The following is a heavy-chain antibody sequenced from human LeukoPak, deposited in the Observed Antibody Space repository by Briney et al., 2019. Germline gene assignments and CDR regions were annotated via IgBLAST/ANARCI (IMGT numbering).Heavy chain of an antibody. CDR3: ARDWGGGSRSTY. Sequence: GGSLRLSCAASGLTFSTYWMNWVRQAPGKGLEWVANIRQDGREKYYVESVKGRFTISRDNAKNSLYPQMNGLRDEDTAVYYCARDWGGGSRSTYWGQGTLVTVSS. V-gene: IGHV3-7*05. D-gene: IGHD2-15*01. J-gene: IGHJ4*02. CDR2: IRQDGREK. CDR1: GLTFSTYW.